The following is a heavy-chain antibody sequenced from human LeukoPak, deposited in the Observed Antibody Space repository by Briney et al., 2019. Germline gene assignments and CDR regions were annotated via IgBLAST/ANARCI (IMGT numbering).Heavy chain of an antibody. D-gene: IGHD6-19*01. J-gene: IGHJ6*02. CDR3: AKDPVAGTYYYYGMDV. Sequence: GGSLRLSCAASGFTFSSYGMHWVRQAPGKGLEWVAVISYDGSNIYYADSVKGRFTISRDNSKNTLYLQMNSLRAEDTAVYYCAKDPVAGTYYYYGMDVWGQGTTVTVSS. CDR2: ISYDGSNI. CDR1: GFTFSSYG. V-gene: IGHV3-30*18.